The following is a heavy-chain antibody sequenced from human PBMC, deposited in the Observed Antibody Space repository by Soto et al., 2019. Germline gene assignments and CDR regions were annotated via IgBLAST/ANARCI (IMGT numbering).Heavy chain of an antibody. J-gene: IGHJ5*02. Sequence: SETLSLTCTVSSAPVSSSTYTWGWIRQPPGKGLEWIGSIYYSGSTYYNPSLKSRVTISVDRSKNQFSLKLSSVTAADTAVYYCAREIAAAGTRWFDPWGQGTLVTVSS. V-gene: IGHV4-39*07. CDR1: SAPVSSSTYT. CDR3: AREIAAAGTRWFDP. D-gene: IGHD6-13*01. CDR2: IYYSGST.